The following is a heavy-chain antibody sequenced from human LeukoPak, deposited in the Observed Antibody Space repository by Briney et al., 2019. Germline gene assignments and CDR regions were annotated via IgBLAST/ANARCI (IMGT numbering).Heavy chain of an antibody. Sequence: SETLSLTCTVSGGSISSYYWSWIRQPPGKGLESIGYIYYSGSTNYNPSLKSRVTISVDTSKNQFSLKLSSVTAADTAVYYCASYGDYFDYWGQGTLVTVSS. CDR3: ASYGDYFDY. D-gene: IGHD4-17*01. J-gene: IGHJ4*02. V-gene: IGHV4-59*01. CDR1: GGSISSYY. CDR2: IYYSGST.